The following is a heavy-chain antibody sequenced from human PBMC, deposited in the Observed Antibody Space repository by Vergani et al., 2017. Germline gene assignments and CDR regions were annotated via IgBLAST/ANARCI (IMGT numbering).Heavy chain of an antibody. CDR2: IIPIFGTA. CDR3: ARPRSKGPGIAAAGNYDY. J-gene: IGHJ4*02. V-gene: IGHV1-69*01. CDR1: GGTFSSYA. D-gene: IGHD6-13*01. Sequence: QVQLVQSGAEVKKPGSSVKVSCKASGGTFSSYAISWVRQAPGQGLEWMGGIIPIFGTANYAQKFQGRVTITADESTGTAYMELSSLRSEDTAVYYCARPRSKGPGIAAAGNYDYWGQGTLVTVSS.